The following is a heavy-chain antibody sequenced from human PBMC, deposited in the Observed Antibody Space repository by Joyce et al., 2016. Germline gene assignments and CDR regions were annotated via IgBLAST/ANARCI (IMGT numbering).Heavy chain of an antibody. V-gene: IGHV1-69*02. J-gene: IGHJ4*02. D-gene: IGHD1-26*01. CDR1: GGTFSSET. CDR3: AKMGDSGYYDY. CDR2: IIPILGIP. Sequence: QVQLVQSGAEVKKPGSSVKVSCKASGGTFSSETFTWVRQAPGQGLEYMGRIIPILGIPNFEQRFQGRVTITADKSTNTAYMELSRLTSEDTAVYYCAKMGDSGYYDYWGQGTLVTVSS.